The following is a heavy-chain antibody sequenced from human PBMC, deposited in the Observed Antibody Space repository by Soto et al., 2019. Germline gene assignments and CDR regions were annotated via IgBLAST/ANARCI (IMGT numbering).Heavy chain of an antibody. J-gene: IGHJ4*02. CDR1: GGSINNYY. CDR3: ARVADSSGYPLDY. V-gene: IGHV4-59*01. D-gene: IGHD3-22*01. Sequence: PSETRSLTCTVSGGSINNYYWSWIRQPPGTGLEWIGYIIYSGTTNYSPSLKSRVTMSVDTSRNQFSLKLSAVTAADTAVYFCARVADSSGYPLDYWGQGILVTVSS. CDR2: IIYSGTT.